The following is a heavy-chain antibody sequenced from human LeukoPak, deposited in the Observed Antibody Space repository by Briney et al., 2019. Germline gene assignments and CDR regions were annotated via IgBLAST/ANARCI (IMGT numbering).Heavy chain of an antibody. CDR3: ARVAVITAAGTYDY. Sequence: GGSLRLSCAASGFTFSDYYMTWIRQAPGKGLEWVSYISGSSEYIHYADSVKGRFTISRDTAKNSLYLQMNSLRAEDAAVYYCARVAVITAAGTYDYWGQGTLVTVSS. J-gene: IGHJ4*02. CDR1: GFTFSDYY. CDR2: ISGSSEYI. D-gene: IGHD6-13*01. V-gene: IGHV3-11*05.